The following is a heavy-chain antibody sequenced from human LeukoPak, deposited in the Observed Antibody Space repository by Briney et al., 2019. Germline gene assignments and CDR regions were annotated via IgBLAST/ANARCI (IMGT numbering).Heavy chain of an antibody. V-gene: IGHV3-74*01. D-gene: IGHD1-14*01. Sequence: PGGSLRLSCAASGFTFDHYAMHWIRHAPGKGLVWVSRIKRDGSSPAYADSVKGRFTISRDNAKNTLYLQMNSLRAEDTAVYYCAALDNGRDYWGQGTLVTVSS. CDR3: AALDNGRDY. CDR2: IKRDGSSP. J-gene: IGHJ4*02. CDR1: GFTFDHYA.